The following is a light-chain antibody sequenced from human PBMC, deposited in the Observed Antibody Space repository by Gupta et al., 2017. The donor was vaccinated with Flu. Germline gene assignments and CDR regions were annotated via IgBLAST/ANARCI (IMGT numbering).Light chain of an antibody. CDR2: LGA. CDR3: MQPLQTPCT. CDR1: QSLLFSNGYHY. J-gene: IGKJ3*01. V-gene: IGKV2-28*01. Sequence: DIVMTQSPLSLPVTPGEPASISCRSSQSLLFSNGYHYLDWYLQKPGQSPQLLIYLGATRASGVPDRFSGSGSGTDCTLKISRVEAEDVGVEYCMQPLQTPCTFGPGTKVDIK.